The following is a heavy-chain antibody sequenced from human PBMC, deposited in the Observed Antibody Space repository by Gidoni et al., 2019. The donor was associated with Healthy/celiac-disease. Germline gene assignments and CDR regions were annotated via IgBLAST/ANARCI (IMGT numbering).Heavy chain of an antibody. V-gene: IGHV4-38-2*02. CDR1: GYSISSGYY. CDR2: IYHSGST. D-gene: IGHD3-10*01. CDR3: ARDVSSGSYYNT. Sequence: QVQLQESSPGLVTPSETLSPTCTISGYSISSGYYWGWIRQPPGKGLEWIGSIYHSGSTYYNPSLKSRVTISVDTSKNQFSLKLSAVTAADTAVYYCARDVSSGSYYNTWGQGTLVTVSS. J-gene: IGHJ5*02.